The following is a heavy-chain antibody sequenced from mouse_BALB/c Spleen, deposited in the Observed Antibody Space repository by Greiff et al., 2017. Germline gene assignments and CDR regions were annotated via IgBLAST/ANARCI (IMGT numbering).Heavy chain of an antibody. CDR1: GFTFSSFG. CDR3: ARNYMYEGYYYAMDY. J-gene: IGHJ4*01. D-gene: IGHD2-14*01. Sequence: EVKLMESGGGLVQPGGSRKLSCAASGFTFSSFGMHWVRQAPEKGLEWVAYISSGSSTIYYADTVKGRFTISRDNPKNTLFLQMTSLRSEDTAMYYCARNYMYEGYYYAMDYWGQGTSVTVSS. CDR2: ISSGSSTI. V-gene: IGHV5-17*02.